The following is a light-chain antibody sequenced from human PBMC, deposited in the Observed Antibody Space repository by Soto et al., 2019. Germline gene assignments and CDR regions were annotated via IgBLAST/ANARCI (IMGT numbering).Light chain of an antibody. CDR3: AVWDDSLNGRV. Sequence: QSVLTQPPSVSEAPRQRVTISCSGSSSNIGNNAVNWYQQLPGKAPKLLIYYDDLLPSGVSDRFSGSKSGASASLAISGLQSEDDADYSCAVWDDSLNGRVFGGGTKLTVL. V-gene: IGLV1-36*01. CDR2: YDD. J-gene: IGLJ3*02. CDR1: SSNIGNNA.